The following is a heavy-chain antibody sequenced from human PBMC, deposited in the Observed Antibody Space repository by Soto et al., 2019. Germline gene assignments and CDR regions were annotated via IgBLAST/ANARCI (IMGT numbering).Heavy chain of an antibody. Sequence: ASVKVSCKASGGTFSSYAISWVRQAPGQGLEWMGGIIPIFGTANYAQKFQGRVTITADESTSTAYMELSSLRSEDTAVYYCARDLPTSTSYYYYGMDVWGQGTTVTVSS. CDR1: GGTFSSYA. CDR3: ARDLPTSTSYYYYGMDV. J-gene: IGHJ6*02. CDR2: IIPIFGTA. V-gene: IGHV1-69*13.